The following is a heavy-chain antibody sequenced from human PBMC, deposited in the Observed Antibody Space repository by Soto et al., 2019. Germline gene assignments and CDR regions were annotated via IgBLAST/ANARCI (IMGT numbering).Heavy chain of an antibody. CDR2: IKQDGSEK. CDR1: GFTFSSYW. J-gene: IGHJ4*02. V-gene: IGHV3-7*01. D-gene: IGHD3-22*01. Sequence: GGSLRLSCAASGFTFSSYWMSWVRQAPGKGLEWVANIKQDGSEKYYVGSVKGRFTISRDNAKNSLYLQMNSLRAGDTAVYYCAREIPFDSSGYYGCHFDYWGQGTLVTVSS. CDR3: AREIPFDSSGYYGCHFDY.